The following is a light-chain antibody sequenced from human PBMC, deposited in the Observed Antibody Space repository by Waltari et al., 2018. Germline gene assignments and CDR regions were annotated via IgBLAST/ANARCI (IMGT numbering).Light chain of an antibody. CDR2: GAS. CDR3: QQYGSSVLYT. CDR1: QRLTTNY. V-gene: IGKV3-20*01. J-gene: IGKJ2*01. Sequence: VLTQSPGTLSLSPGERAPLSCRASQRLTTNYLAWYQQKPGLAPRILIYGASGRAAGIPDRFSGSGSGTDFTLTISRLEPEDFAVYYCQQYGSSVLYTFGQGTKLEIK.